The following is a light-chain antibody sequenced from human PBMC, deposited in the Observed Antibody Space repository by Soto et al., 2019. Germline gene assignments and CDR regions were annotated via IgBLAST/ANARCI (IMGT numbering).Light chain of an antibody. Sequence: EIVMTQSPATLSVSPGERATLSCRASQSVSTNLAWYQQKPGQAPRLLMYGASTRATGIPARFSGSGSGTEFTLTIRSLQSEDFAVYYCQQYNNWPPYTFGQGTKLEIK. CDR1: QSVSTN. CDR3: QQYNNWPPYT. CDR2: GAS. V-gene: IGKV3-15*01. J-gene: IGKJ2*01.